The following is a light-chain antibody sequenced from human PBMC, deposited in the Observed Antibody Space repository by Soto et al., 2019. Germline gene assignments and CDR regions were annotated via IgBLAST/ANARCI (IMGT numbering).Light chain of an antibody. CDR3: QEYNRWPPEFI. CDR2: GAS. Sequence: EIVLTQSPGTLSLSPGERATLSCRASQSVSSRSLAWYQQKGGQAPRLLIYGASRSATGLPDRFSGSGSGTDFTLTISSLQSEDSAIYYCQEYNRWPPEFIFGPGTRLEIK. CDR1: QSVSSRS. J-gene: IGKJ2*01. V-gene: IGKV3-20*01.